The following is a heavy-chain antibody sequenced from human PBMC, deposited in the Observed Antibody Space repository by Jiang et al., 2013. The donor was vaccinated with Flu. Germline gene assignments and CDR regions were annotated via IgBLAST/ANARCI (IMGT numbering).Heavy chain of an antibody. D-gene: IGHD1/OR15-1a*01. CDR2: IYYMGAP. J-gene: IGHJ6*02. Sequence: KGLEWIGYIYYMGAPTTTRPSKSRVTISVDTSKNQFSLKLSSVTAADTAVYYCARDQSLMGWNNDQGGMDVWGQGTTVTVSS. CDR3: ARDQSLMGWNNDQGGMDV. V-gene: IGHV4-28*03.